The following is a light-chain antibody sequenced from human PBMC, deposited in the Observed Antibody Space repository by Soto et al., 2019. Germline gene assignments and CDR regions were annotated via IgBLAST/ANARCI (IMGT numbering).Light chain of an antibody. CDR2: DAS. J-gene: IGKJ2*01. CDR1: QSISSN. V-gene: IGKV3-15*01. CDR3: QQYSNWPST. Sequence: EIMMTQSPATLSVSPGERVTLSCRASQSISSNLAWYQQKPGQAPRLLIFDASTRATCIPARFSGSGSGTELTLTISSLQSEDFAVYYCQQYSNWPSTFGQGTRLEIK.